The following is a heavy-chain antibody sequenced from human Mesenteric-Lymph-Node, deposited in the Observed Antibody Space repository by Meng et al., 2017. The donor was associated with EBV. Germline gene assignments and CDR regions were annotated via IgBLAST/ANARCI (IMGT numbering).Heavy chain of an antibody. D-gene: IGHD3-9*01. CDR2: ISHDGTNK. Sequence: QVQLVESGXGVVQPXRSLRLXXXASGFTFSGYAIHWVRQAPGKGLEWVALISHDGTNKYYADSVKGRFSIARDNSKNTLYLQMNSLRAEDTATYHCVKDYALRYLDHFDSWGPGTLVTVSS. CDR1: GFTFSGYA. V-gene: IGHV3-30*18. CDR3: VKDYALRYLDHFDS. J-gene: IGHJ4*02.